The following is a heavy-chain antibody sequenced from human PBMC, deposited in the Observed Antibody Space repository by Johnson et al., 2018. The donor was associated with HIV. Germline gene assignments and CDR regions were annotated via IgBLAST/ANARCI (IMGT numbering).Heavy chain of an antibody. Sequence: QVQLVESGGGVVQPGKSLTLSCVGSGLSFSNFGIHWVRQAPGKGPEWVAVISFDGNLKKYADSVKGRFTLSRANSKNTLYLQMNSLRAEDTAVYYCARDPYYYDSSGYYYGNDAFDIWGQGTMVTVS. CDR3: ARDPYYYDSSGYYYGNDAFDI. D-gene: IGHD3-22*01. J-gene: IGHJ3*02. CDR2: ISFDGNLK. CDR1: GLSFSNFG. V-gene: IGHV3-30*03.